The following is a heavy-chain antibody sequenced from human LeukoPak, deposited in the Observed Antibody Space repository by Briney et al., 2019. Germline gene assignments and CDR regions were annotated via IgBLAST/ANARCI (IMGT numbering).Heavy chain of an antibody. CDR2: IRYDGSNK. J-gene: IGHJ6*03. CDR3: AKELYSSSRGYYYYMDV. CDR1: GFTFSSYG. D-gene: IGHD6-6*01. V-gene: IGHV3-30*02. Sequence: QPGGSLRLSCAASGFTFSSYGMHWVRQAPGKGLEWVAFIRYDGSNKYYADSVKGRFTISRDNSKNTLYLQMNSLRAEDTAVYYCAKELYSSSRGYYYYMDVWGKGTTVTVSS.